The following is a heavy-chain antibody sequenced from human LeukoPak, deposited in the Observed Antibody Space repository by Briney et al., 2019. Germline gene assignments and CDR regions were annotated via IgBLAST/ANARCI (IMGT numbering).Heavy chain of an antibody. V-gene: IGHV4-4*02. CDR2: IYHTGST. CDR3: ARLHSTTVVTGGGDDY. Sequence: SETLSLTCAVSGGSISSKNWWIWVRQPPGKGLEWIGEIYHTGSTNYNPSLKSRVTISVDTSKNQFSLKLSSVTAADTAVYYCARLHSTTVVTGGGDDYWGQGTLVTVSS. J-gene: IGHJ4*02. CDR1: GGSISSKNW. D-gene: IGHD4-23*01.